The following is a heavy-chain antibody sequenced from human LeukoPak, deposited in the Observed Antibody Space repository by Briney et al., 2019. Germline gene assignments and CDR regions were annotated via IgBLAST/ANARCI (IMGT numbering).Heavy chain of an antibody. CDR2: ISAHNGNT. CDR3: ARDKGTVATYYYYYMDV. V-gene: IGHV1-18*01. CDR1: GYTFNSYG. J-gene: IGHJ6*03. D-gene: IGHD6-19*01. Sequence: GASVKVSCKASGYTFNSYGISWMRQAPGQGLEGMGWISAHNGNTNYEEKVQGRVTMTTDTSTSTAYMELRSLRSDDTAVYYCARDKGTVATYYYYYMDVWGKGTTVTVSS.